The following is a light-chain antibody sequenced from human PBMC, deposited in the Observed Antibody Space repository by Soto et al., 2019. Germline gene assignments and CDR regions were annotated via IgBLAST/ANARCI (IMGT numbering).Light chain of an antibody. J-gene: IGKJ5*01. CDR3: QKYGSSPIN. V-gene: IGKV3-20*01. CDR1: QKISSRY. CDR2: GAS. Sequence: EIVLTQSPVTLSLSPGERSTLSCRASQKISSRYLAWYLQKPGQAPRLLMYGASSRATGIPDRLSGSGSGTDFTLTISRLEPEDFAVYYCQKYGSSPINFGQGTRLEIK.